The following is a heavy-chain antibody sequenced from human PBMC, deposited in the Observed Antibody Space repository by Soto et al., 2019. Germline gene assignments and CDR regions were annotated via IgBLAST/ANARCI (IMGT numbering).Heavy chain of an antibody. D-gene: IGHD3-10*01. Sequence: QLQLQESGPGLVKPSETLSLTCTVSGGSISSSSYYWGWIRQPPGKGLEWIGSIYYSGSTYYNPSLKSRVTISVDTSKNQFSLKLSSVTAADTAVYYCATEGFMGDGSGSSNYYYMDVWGKGTTVTVSS. J-gene: IGHJ6*03. CDR3: ATEGFMGDGSGSSNYYYMDV. CDR2: IYYSGST. CDR1: GGSISSSSYY. V-gene: IGHV4-39*01.